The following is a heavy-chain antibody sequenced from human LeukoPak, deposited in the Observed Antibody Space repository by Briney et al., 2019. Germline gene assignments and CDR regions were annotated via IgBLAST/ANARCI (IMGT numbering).Heavy chain of an antibody. CDR1: GFTFNTYW. J-gene: IGHJ4*02. CDR3: ATSGYSGYGIDY. D-gene: IGHD5-12*01. Sequence: GGSLRLSCAVSGFTFNTYWMTWVRQAPGKGLEWVANINQDGSDTYSVDSVRGRFTISRDNAKSSLSLEMNSLRVEDMAVYYCATSGYSGYGIDYWGQGTLVAVSS. V-gene: IGHV3-7*03. CDR2: INQDGSDT.